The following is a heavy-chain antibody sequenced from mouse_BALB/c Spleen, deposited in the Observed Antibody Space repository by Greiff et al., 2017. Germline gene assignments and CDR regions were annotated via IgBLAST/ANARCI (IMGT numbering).Heavy chain of an antibody. J-gene: IGHJ2*01. D-gene: IGHD1-1*01. CDR3: ARGNYYGSSDPDY. CDR2: ISYSGST. V-gene: IGHV3-2*02. CDR1: GYSFTSDYV. Sequence: VQLKQSGPGLVKPSQSLSLTCTVTGYSFTSDYVRYWNRQLPGNKLERMGYISYSGSTSYNPSLKSRISITRDTSKNPFFMQLNSVTTEDTATYYCARGNYYGSSDPDYWGQGTTLTVSS.